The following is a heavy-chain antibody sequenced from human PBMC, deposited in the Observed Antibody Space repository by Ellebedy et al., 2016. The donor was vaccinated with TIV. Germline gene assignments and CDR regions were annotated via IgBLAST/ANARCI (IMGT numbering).Heavy chain of an antibody. V-gene: IGHV1-69*13. J-gene: IGHJ6*02. CDR3: ASVVVVAATSFSYYYYGMDV. CDR2: IIPIFGTA. D-gene: IGHD2-15*01. Sequence: SVKVSCXASGGTFSSYAISWVRQAPGQGLEWMGGIIPIFGTANYAQKFQGRVTITADESTSTAYMELSSLRSEDTAVYYCASVVVVAATSFSYYYYGMDVWGQGTTVTVSS. CDR1: GGTFSSYA.